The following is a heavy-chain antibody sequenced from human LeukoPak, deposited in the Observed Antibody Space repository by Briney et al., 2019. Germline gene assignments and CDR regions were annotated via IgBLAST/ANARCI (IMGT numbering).Heavy chain of an antibody. V-gene: IGHV3-23*01. CDR2: ISQSGGST. D-gene: IGHD6-19*01. Sequence: PGGSLRLSCAVSGFTFGNYAMSWVRQAPGKGLEWVSTISQSGGSTYYADSVKGRFTISRDNARNRLYVQINSLRAEDTAVYYCGKFRYSSGHAIDYWGQGTLVTVSS. CDR3: GKFRYSSGHAIDY. J-gene: IGHJ4*02. CDR1: GFTFGNYA.